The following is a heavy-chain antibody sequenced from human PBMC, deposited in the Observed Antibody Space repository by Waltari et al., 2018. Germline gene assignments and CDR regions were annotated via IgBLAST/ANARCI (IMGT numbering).Heavy chain of an antibody. CDR2: IYSGGST. J-gene: IGHJ6*02. Sequence: EVQLVESGGGLVQPGGSLRLSCAASGFTVSSNYMSWVRQAPGTGLEWVSVIYSGGSTYYADSVKCRFTISRDKSKNTLYLQMNSLRAEDTAVYYCARERDYDMLTGYFKGMDVWGQGTTVTVSS. CDR3: ARERDYDMLTGYFKGMDV. CDR1: GFTVSSNY. V-gene: IGHV3-66*02. D-gene: IGHD3-9*01.